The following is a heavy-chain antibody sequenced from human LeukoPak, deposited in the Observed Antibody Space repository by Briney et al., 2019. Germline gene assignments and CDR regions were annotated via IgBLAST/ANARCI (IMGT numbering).Heavy chain of an antibody. CDR2: IVVGSGNT. V-gene: IGHV1-58*01. J-gene: IGHJ6*03. D-gene: IGHD1-26*01. CDR1: GFTFTSSA. Sequence: ASVKVSCKASGFTFTSSAVQWVRQARGQRLEWIGWIVVGSGNTNYAQKFQERVTITRDMPTSTAYMELSSLRSEDTAVYYCAAGELLGLKRSGYYYMDVWGKGTTVTVSS. CDR3: AAGELLGLKRSGYYYMDV.